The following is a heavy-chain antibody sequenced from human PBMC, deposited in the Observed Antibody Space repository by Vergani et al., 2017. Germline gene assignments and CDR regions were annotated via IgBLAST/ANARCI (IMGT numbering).Heavy chain of an antibody. Sequence: EVQLVESGGGLVKPGESLKISCKGSGYSFTSYWIGWVRQMPGKGLEWMGIIYPGDSDTRYSPSFQGQVTISADKSISTAYLQWSSLKASDTAMYYCARLGYDDSSGYYRDYWGQGTLVTVSS. D-gene: IGHD3-22*01. CDR3: ARLGYDDSSGYYRDY. CDR1: GYSFTSYW. J-gene: IGHJ4*02. CDR2: IYPGDSDT. V-gene: IGHV5-51*01.